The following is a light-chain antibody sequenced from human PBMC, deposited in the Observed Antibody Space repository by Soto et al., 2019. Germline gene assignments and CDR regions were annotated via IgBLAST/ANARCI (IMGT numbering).Light chain of an antibody. CDR3: QQSYSTPGT. J-gene: IGKJ2*02. CDR2: AAS. Sequence: DIQMTQSPSSLSASVGDRVTITCRASQRISSYLNWYQQKPGKAPKLLIYAASSLQSGVPSRFCGSGSGTDFTLTISSLQPEDFATYYCQQSYSTPGTFGQGTKLEIK. V-gene: IGKV1-39*01. CDR1: QRISSY.